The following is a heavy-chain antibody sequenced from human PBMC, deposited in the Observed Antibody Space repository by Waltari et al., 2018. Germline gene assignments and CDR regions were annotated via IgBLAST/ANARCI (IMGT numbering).Heavy chain of an antibody. CDR2: VHHSGRT. D-gene: IGHD2-15*01. V-gene: IGHV4-4*02. J-gene: IGHJ4*02. CDR1: GDSRTTTDC. Sequence: QLQLQESGPGLVKPSETLSLTCTISGDSRTTTDCWTWVRQPPGKGLEWIGQVHHSGRTNYSPSFASRVTMSLDTSTDQFSLKMTSATAADTAVYYCARDRGRGLYLDSWGPGILVSVSP. CDR3: ARDRGRGLYLDS.